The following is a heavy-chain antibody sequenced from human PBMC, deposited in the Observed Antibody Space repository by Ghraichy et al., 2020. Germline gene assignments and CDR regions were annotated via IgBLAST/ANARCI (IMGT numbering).Heavy chain of an antibody. CDR1: GFTFSSYA. J-gene: IGHJ5*02. V-gene: IGHV3-23*01. CDR2: ISGSGGST. D-gene: IGHD3-3*01. Sequence: GESLNISCAASGFTFSSYAMSWVRQAPGKGLEWVSAISGSGGSTYYADSVKGRFTISRDNSKNTLYLQMNSLRAEDTAVYYCAKAPETINWFDPWGQGTLVTVSS. CDR3: AKAPETINWFDP.